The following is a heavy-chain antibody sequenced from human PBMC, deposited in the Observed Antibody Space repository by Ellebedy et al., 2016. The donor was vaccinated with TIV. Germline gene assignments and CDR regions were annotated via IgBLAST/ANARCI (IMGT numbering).Heavy chain of an antibody. Sequence: ASVKVSCKASGGTFSSYAISWVRQAPGQGLEWMGRIIPILGIANYAQKFQGRVTITADKSTSTAYMELSSLRSEDTAVYYCARDPQVLRRGYCGGDCWSNWFDPWGQGTLVTVSS. CDR1: GGTFSSYA. CDR2: IIPILGIA. D-gene: IGHD2-21*02. CDR3: ARDPQVLRRGYCGGDCWSNWFDP. V-gene: IGHV1-69*04. J-gene: IGHJ5*02.